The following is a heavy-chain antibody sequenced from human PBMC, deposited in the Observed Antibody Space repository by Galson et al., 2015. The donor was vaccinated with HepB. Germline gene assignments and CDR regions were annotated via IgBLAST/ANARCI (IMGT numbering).Heavy chain of an antibody. J-gene: IGHJ5*02. D-gene: IGHD1-26*01. CDR2: IWYDGSNK. CDR3: ANYFGAPGWFDP. Sequence: LRLSCAASGFTFSSYGMHWVRQAPGKGLEWVAVIWYDGSNKYYADSVKGRFTISRDNSKNTLYLQMNSLRAEDTAVYYCANYFGAPGWFDPWGQGTLVTVSS. CDR1: GFTFSSYG. V-gene: IGHV3-33*08.